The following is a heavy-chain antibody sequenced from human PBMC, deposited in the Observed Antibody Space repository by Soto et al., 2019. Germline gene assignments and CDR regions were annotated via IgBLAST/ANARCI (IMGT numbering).Heavy chain of an antibody. V-gene: IGHV4-39*01. CDR1: GGSISNSNYY. Sequence: TSETLSLTCTVSGGSISNSNYYWGWIRQPPGKGLEWIGSIYYSGSTYYNPSLKSRVTISVDTSKNQFSLKLSSVTAADTAVYYCARQVRYYYDSSGYYLYYFDYWGQGTLVTVSS. CDR3: ARQVRYYYDSSGYYLYYFDY. J-gene: IGHJ4*02. D-gene: IGHD3-22*01. CDR2: IYYSGST.